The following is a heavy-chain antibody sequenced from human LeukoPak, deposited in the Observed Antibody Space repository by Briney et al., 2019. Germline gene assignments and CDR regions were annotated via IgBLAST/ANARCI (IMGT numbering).Heavy chain of an antibody. D-gene: IGHD2/OR15-2a*01. V-gene: IGHV4-59*01. CDR2: IFDNGGT. Sequence: SETLSLTCTVSGGSIINYYWTWIRQPAGKGLEWIGYIFDNGGTNYNPSLKSRVTISLDTSKNQFSLNLSSVTAADTALYYCAKSRYGNTYTNYYMDVWGNGTTVTVSS. J-gene: IGHJ6*03. CDR1: GGSIINYY. CDR3: AKSRYGNTYTNYYMDV.